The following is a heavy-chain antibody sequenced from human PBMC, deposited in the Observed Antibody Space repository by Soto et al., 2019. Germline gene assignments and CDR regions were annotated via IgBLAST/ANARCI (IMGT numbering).Heavy chain of an antibody. V-gene: IGHV4-4*07. Sequence: PWETLSLTCTVSGASISRYYWSWIRKSAGKGLEWIGRIYATGTTDYNPSLKSRVMMSVDTSKKHFSLKSRSVTAADTAVYYCVRDGTKTLRDWFDPWGQGISVTVSS. D-gene: IGHD1-1*01. J-gene: IGHJ5*02. CDR3: VRDGTKTLRDWFDP. CDR1: GASISRYY. CDR2: IYATGTT.